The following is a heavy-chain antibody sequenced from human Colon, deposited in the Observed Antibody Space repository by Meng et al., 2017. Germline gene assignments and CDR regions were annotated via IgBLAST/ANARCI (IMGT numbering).Heavy chain of an antibody. CDR2: IYSGGST. D-gene: IGHD5-18*01. CDR3: AGGSDTAMVSIPHYFDY. V-gene: IGHV3-53*04. Sequence: VRLLEPGGRLRPPGVPLRLSCAAAGFTVSSNYMSWVRQAPGKGLEWVSVIYSGGSTYYADSVKGRFTISRHNSKNTLYLQMNSLRAEDTAVYYCAGGSDTAMVSIPHYFDYWGQGTLVTVSS. CDR1: GFTVSSNY. J-gene: IGHJ4*02.